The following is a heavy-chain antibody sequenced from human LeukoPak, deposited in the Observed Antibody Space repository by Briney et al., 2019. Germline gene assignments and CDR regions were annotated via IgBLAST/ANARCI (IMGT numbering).Heavy chain of an antibody. CDR2: ISGSGGST. CDR1: GFTFSSYA. CDR3: AKEWRSGNYYDSSGFGSPDY. V-gene: IGHV3-23*01. J-gene: IGHJ4*02. Sequence: TGGSLRLSCAAPGFTFSSYAMSWVRQAPGKGLEWVSAISGSGGSTYYADSVKGRFTISRDNSKNTLYLQMNSLRAEDTAVYYCAKEWRSGNYYDSSGFGSPDYWGQGTLVTVSS. D-gene: IGHD3-22*01.